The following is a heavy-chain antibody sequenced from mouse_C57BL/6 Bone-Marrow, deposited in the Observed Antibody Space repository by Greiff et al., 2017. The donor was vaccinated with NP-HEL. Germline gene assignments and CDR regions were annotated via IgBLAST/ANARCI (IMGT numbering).Heavy chain of an antibody. CDR1: GYTFTSYW. V-gene: IGHV1-52*01. J-gene: IGHJ2*01. Sequence: VQLQQPGAELVRPGSSVKLSCKASGYTFTSYWMHWVKQRPIQGLEWIGNIDPSDSETHYNQKFKDKATLTVDKSSSTAYMQLSSLTSEDSAVYYCARCVGQYYFDYWGQGTTLTVSS. CDR3: ARCVGQYYFDY. CDR2: IDPSDSET.